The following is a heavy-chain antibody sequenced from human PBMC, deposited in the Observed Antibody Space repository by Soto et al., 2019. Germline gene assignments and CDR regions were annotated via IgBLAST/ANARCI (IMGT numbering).Heavy chain of an antibody. Sequence: ASVKVSRKGSGYSFTSYGGSLRRQDPGKGLEWMGWISAYNGNTNYAQKLQGRVTMTTDTSTSTAYMELRSLRSDDTAVYYCARASLRFLEWLDLGDAFDIWGQGTMVTVSS. J-gene: IGHJ3*02. CDR2: ISAYNGNT. CDR3: ARASLRFLEWLDLGDAFDI. CDR1: GYSFTSYG. V-gene: IGHV1-18*01. D-gene: IGHD3-3*01.